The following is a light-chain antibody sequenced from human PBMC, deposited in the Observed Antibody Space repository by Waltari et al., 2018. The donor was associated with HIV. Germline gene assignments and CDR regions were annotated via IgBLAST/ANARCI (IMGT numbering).Light chain of an antibody. CDR1: RSNIGSKY. J-gene: IGLJ2*01. Sequence: QSVLTQTPSASGTPGQRVTISCSGSRSNIGSKYVYWYQQLPGTAPKLLIYRNNQRPSGVPDLFSGSKSGTSASLAISGLRSEDEADYYCTAWDDSLSGVVFGGGTKLTVL. V-gene: IGLV1-47*01. CDR2: RNN. CDR3: TAWDDSLSGVV.